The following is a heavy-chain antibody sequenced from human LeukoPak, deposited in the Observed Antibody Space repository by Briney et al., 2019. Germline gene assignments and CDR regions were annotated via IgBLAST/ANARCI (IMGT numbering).Heavy chain of an antibody. V-gene: IGHV4-34*01. D-gene: IGHD1-26*01. J-gene: IGHJ4*02. CDR1: GGSFSGYY. CDR2: INHSGST. Sequence: PSETLSLTCAVYGGSFSGYYWSWIRQPPVKGLEWIGEINHSGSTNYNPSLKSRVTISVDTSKNQFSLKLSSVTAADTAVYYCARVFREWEGRYYVDYWGQGTLVTVSS. CDR3: ARVFREWEGRYYVDY.